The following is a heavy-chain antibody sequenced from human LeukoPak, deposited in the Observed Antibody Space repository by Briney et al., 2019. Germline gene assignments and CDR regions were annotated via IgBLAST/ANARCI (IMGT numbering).Heavy chain of an antibody. V-gene: IGHV1-18*01. CDR2: ISAYNGNT. CDR3: ARAPDVVVTLENAFDI. J-gene: IGHJ3*02. CDR1: GYTFTSYG. Sequence: ASVKVSCKASGYTFTSYGISWVRQAPGQGLEWMGWISAYNGNTNYAQKFQGRVTITADKSTSTAYMELSSLRSEDTAVYYCARAPDVVVTLENAFDIWGQGTMVTVSS. D-gene: IGHD2-21*02.